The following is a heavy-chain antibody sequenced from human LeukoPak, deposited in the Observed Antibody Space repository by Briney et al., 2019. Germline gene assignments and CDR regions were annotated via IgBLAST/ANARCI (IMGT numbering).Heavy chain of an antibody. V-gene: IGHV3-33*08. CDR3: ARQYCSSTSCHYGMDV. J-gene: IGHJ6*02. CDR1: GFTFSDYA. Sequence: GGSLRLSCAASGFTFSDYALHWVRQAPGKGLEWVAVIWYDGSNKYYADSVKGRFTISRDNSKNTLYLQMNSLRAEDTAVYYCARQYCSSTSCHYGMDVWGQGTTVTVSS. D-gene: IGHD2-2*01. CDR2: IWYDGSNK.